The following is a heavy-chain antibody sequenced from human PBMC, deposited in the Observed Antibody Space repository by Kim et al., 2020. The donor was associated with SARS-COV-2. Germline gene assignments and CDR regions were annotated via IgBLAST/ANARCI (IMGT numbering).Heavy chain of an antibody. CDR2: T. Sequence: TYYADSVKSRFTSSRDNSKNTLYLQMNSLRAEDTAVYYCAKDTDGDYFDYWGQGTLVTVSS. D-gene: IGHD2-8*01. CDR3: AKDTDGDYFDY. J-gene: IGHJ4*02. V-gene: IGHV3-23*01.